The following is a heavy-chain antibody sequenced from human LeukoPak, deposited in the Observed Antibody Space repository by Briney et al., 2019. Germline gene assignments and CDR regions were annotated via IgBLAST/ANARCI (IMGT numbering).Heavy chain of an antibody. Sequence: GGSLRLSCAASGFSFSSYAMSWVRQAPGKGLEWVSGITGTGSSTYYADSVKGRFTISRGNSKNTLYLQMSGLRAEDTAIYYCAKISSSPLYWGQGTLVTVSS. V-gene: IGHV3-23*01. D-gene: IGHD6-6*01. CDR2: ITGTGSST. J-gene: IGHJ4*02. CDR3: AKISSSPLY. CDR1: GFSFSSYA.